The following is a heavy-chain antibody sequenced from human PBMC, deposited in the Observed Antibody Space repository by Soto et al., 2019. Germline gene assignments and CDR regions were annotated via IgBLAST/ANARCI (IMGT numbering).Heavy chain of an antibody. CDR2: IFYSGGT. CDR3: ARQASGYYYGWFDP. D-gene: IGHD3-22*01. CDR1: GGSILDSTYY. J-gene: IGHJ5*02. Sequence: QLLLQESGPGLVKPSETLSLTCTVSGGSILDSTYYWAWIRQSPGKGLEWIGTIFYSGGTFYTPSLKSRVTMSVDTSNNQFSLKRSSVTAADTAVYYFARQASGYYYGWFDPWGQGTLVTVSS. V-gene: IGHV4-39*01.